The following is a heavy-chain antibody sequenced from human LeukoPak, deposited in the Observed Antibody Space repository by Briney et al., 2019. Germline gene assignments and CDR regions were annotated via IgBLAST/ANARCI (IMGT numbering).Heavy chain of an antibody. D-gene: IGHD3-9*01. J-gene: IGHJ4*02. CDR3: AKFDYDILTAYSEFDY. V-gene: IGHV3-23*01. CDR2: IRGSGDST. CDR1: GFTFSNYA. Sequence: GGSLRLSCAVSGFTFSNYAMSWVRQARGKGLEWVSTIRGSGDSTYYADSVKGRFTISRDNSKNTLYLQMNSLRAEDTAVYYCAKFDYDILTAYSEFDYWGQGTLVTVSS.